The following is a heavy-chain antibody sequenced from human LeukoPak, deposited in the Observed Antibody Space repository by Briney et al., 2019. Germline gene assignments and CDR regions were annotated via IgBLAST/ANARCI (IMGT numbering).Heavy chain of an antibody. J-gene: IGHJ3*01. CDR3: ARGLDYYDSGGYYNGDAFNV. CDR2: IIPLFATP. Sequence: SVKVSCKAPGGTVSNYAITWVRQAPGKGLEWMGGIIPLFATPHYAQKFQGRVTITADESTNTAYMELSSLRSEDTAVYYCARGLDYYDSGGYYNGDAFNVWGQGTVVTVSS. V-gene: IGHV1-69*13. CDR1: GGTVSNYA. D-gene: IGHD3-22*01.